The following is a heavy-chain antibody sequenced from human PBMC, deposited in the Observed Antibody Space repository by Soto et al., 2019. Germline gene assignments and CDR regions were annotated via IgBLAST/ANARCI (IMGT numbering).Heavy chain of an antibody. V-gene: IGHV3-9*01. D-gene: IGHD2-15*01. J-gene: IGHJ6*02. CDR3: AKDMSNCSGGSCYYFYGLDV. Sequence: GGSLRLSCAASGFTFDDYAMNWVRQAPGKGLEWVSGISWSSGSIGYADSVKGRFTISRDNAKNSLYLQMNSLRAEDTGLYYGAKDMSNCSGGSCYYFYGLDVWGQGTTVTVSS. CDR2: ISWSSGSI. CDR1: GFTFDDYA.